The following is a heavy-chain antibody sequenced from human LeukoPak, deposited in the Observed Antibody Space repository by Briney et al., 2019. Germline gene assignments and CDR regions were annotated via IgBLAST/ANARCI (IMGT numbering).Heavy chain of an antibody. V-gene: IGHV4-30-2*01. Sequence: PSQTLSLTCTVSGGSISSGGYYWSWIRQPPGKGLEWIGYIYHSGSTYYNPSLESRVTISLDTSRNQFSLKLSSVTAADTAVYYCARDADSSSWYRIYWGQGTLVTVSS. CDR3: ARDADSSSWYRIY. CDR1: GGSISSGGYY. CDR2: IYHSGST. D-gene: IGHD6-13*01. J-gene: IGHJ4*02.